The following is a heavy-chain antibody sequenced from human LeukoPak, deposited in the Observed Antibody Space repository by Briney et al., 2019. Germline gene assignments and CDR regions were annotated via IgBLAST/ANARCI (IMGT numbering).Heavy chain of an antibody. D-gene: IGHD6-19*01. CDR3: VRDPTNTSGRYAYFDY. CDR1: GYTFTGYY. J-gene: IGHJ4*02. CDR2: ISCYNGDT. V-gene: IGHV1-18*04. Sequence: ASVKVSCKASGYTFTGYYMHWVRQAPGQGLEWMGWISCYNGDTKYAQNFQGRVTMSTDRSTTTAYLELRSLRSDDTAVYYCVRDPTNTSGRYAYFDYWGLGTLVTVSS.